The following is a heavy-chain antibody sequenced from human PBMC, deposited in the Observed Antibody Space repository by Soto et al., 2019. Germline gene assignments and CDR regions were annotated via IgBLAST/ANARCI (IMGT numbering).Heavy chain of an antibody. CDR1: GYTFTSYD. Sequence: QVQLVQSGAEVKKPGASVKVSCKASGYTFTSYDINWVRQATGQGLEWMGWMNPNSGNTGYAQKFQGRVTMTRNTSMSTAYMELSSLRSEDTVVYYGARDSKSASIAADGMDVWGQGTTVTVSS. J-gene: IGHJ6*02. CDR3: ARDSKSASIAADGMDV. V-gene: IGHV1-8*01. D-gene: IGHD6-13*01. CDR2: MNPNSGNT.